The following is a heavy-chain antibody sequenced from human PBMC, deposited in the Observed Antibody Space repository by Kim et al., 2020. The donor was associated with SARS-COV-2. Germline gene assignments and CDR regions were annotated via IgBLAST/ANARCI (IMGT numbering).Heavy chain of an antibody. V-gene: IGHV3-30*18. CDR2: ISHDGSNE. J-gene: IGHJ6*02. D-gene: IGHD2-8*01. Sequence: GGSLRLSCAASGFTFSSYGMHWVRQAPGKGLEWVAVISHDGSNEYYEDSVKGRFTISRDNSKNTLFLEINSLRPEDTAVYYCAKEETYKLYIRPAYYYFAMDVWGQGTTVTVSS. CDR1: GFTFSSYG. CDR3: AKEETYKLYIRPAYYYFAMDV.